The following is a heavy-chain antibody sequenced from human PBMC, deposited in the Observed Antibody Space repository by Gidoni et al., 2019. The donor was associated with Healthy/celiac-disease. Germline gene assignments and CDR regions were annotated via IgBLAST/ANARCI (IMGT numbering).Heavy chain of an antibody. CDR3: ARGGGYCSSTSCYEADY. V-gene: IGHV4-34*01. D-gene: IGHD2-2*01. CDR1: GGSFSGYY. CDR2: INHSGST. Sequence: QVQLQQWGAGLLKPSETLSLTCAVYGGSFSGYYWSWIRQPPGKGLEWIGEINHSGSTNYNPSLKSRVTISVDTSKNQFSLKLSSVTAADTAVYYCARGGGYCSSTSCYEADYWGQGTLVTVSS. J-gene: IGHJ4*02.